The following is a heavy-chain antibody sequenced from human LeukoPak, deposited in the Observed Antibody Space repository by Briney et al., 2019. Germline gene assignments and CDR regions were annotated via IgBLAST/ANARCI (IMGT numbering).Heavy chain of an antibody. Sequence: PGGSLRLSCAASGFTVSSNYMSWVRQAPGKGLEWVSVIYSGGSTYYADSVKGRFTISRDNSKNTLYLQMNSLSAEDTAVYYCARTAAAAGYYYYYGMDVWGKGTTVTVSS. CDR1: GFTVSSNY. CDR3: ARTAAAAGYYYYYGMDV. J-gene: IGHJ6*04. D-gene: IGHD6-13*01. CDR2: IYSGGST. V-gene: IGHV3-53*01.